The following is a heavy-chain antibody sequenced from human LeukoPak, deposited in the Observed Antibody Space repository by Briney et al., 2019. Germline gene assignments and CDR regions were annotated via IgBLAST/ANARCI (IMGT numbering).Heavy chain of an antibody. J-gene: IGHJ6*02. D-gene: IGHD4-17*01. V-gene: IGHV3-53*01. Sequence: PGGSLRLSCAASGFTVSSNYMSWVRQAPGKGLEWVSVIYSGGSTYYADSVKGRFTISRDNSKNKLYLQMNSLRAEDTAVYYCARDSRLRQWVVGYYYYGMDVWGQGTTVTVSS. CDR2: IYSGGST. CDR3: ARDSRLRQWVVGYYYYGMDV. CDR1: GFTVSSNY.